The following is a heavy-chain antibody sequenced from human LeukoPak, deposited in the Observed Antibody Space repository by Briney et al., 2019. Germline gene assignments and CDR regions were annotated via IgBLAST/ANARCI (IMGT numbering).Heavy chain of an antibody. CDR3: AKDYDFWSGSPPLDY. CDR1: GFTFSSYA. V-gene: IGHV3-23*01. J-gene: IGHJ4*02. CDR2: ISGSGGST. Sequence: GGSLRLSCAASGFTFSSYAMSWVRQAPGKGLEWVSAISGSGGSTYYADSVKGRFTISRDNSKNTLYLQMNSLRAEDTAVYYCAKDYDFWSGSPPLDYWGQGTLVTVSS. D-gene: IGHD3-3*01.